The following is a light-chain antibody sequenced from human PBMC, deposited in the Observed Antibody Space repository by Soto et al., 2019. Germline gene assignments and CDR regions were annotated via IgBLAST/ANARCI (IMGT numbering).Light chain of an antibody. CDR2: GAS. CDR3: QQYGSAPPYT. V-gene: IGKV3-20*01. Sequence: EIVLTQSPGTLSLSPGERATLSCMASQSVSSSYLAWYQQKPGQAPRLLIYGASSRATGIPDRFSGSGSGTDFTLTISRLEPEDFVVYYCQQYGSAPPYTFGRGTKLEIK. CDR1: QSVSSSY. J-gene: IGKJ2*01.